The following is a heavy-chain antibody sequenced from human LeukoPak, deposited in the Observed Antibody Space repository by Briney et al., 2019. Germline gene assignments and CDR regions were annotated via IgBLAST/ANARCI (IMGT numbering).Heavy chain of an antibody. CDR2: ISPYNGNT. CDR3: ARDGSTLISHDAFDI. J-gene: IGHJ3*02. V-gene: IGHV1-18*01. D-gene: IGHD2/OR15-2a*01. CDR1: GYTFTSYG. Sequence: ASVKVSCKASGYTFTSYGISWVRQAPGQGLEWMGWISPYNGNTNYAQKLQGRVTLTTDTSTRTAYMEVRSLKSDDTAVYYCARDGSTLISHDAFDIWGQGTMVTVTS.